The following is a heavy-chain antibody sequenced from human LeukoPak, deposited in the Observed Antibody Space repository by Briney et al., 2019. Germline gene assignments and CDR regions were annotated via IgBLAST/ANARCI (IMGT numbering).Heavy chain of an antibody. CDR2: ISGSGGST. CDR3: ANSPASYYYDSSGYFDS. D-gene: IGHD3-22*01. J-gene: IGHJ4*02. CDR1: GFTFSSYA. Sequence: GGSLRLSCAASGFTFSSYAMSWVRQAPGKGLEWVSAISGSGGSTYYADSVKGRFTISRDNSKNTLYLQMNSLRAEDTAVYYCANSPASYYYDSSGYFDSWGQGTLVIVSS. V-gene: IGHV3-23*01.